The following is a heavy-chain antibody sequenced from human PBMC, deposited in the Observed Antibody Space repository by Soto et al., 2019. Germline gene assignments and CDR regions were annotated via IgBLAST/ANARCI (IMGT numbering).Heavy chain of an antibody. J-gene: IGHJ4*02. V-gene: IGHV1-8*01. Sequence: QVQLVQSGAEVKKPGASVKVSCKASGYTFTNYDINWVRQATGQGLEWMGWMRPNNGNTGYAQKFQGRVTMTRNTAKNTAYMELCSLRSEDTAVYYCASWAVYSKWGQGTLVTGSS. D-gene: IGHD3-9*01. CDR2: MRPNNGNT. CDR1: GYTFTNYD. CDR3: ASWAVYSK.